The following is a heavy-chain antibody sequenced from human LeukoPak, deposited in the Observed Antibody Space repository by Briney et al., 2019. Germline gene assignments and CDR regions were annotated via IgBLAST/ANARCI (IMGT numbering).Heavy chain of an antibody. Sequence: SVNVSCKASGGTFSSYAINWVRQAAGQGLEWMGGIIPIFGTANYAQKFQGRVTITTDESTSTAYMELSSLRSEDTAVYYCARGWDSSSWSYGCWGQGTLVTVSS. CDR3: ARGWDSSSWSYGC. CDR1: GGTFSSYA. V-gene: IGHV1-69*05. CDR2: IIPIFGTA. D-gene: IGHD6-13*01. J-gene: IGHJ4*02.